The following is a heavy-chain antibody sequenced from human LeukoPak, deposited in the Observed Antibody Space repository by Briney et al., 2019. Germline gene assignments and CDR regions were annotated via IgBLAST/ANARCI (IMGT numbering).Heavy chain of an antibody. CDR3: ASHYYYGAGSYYNRWFDP. D-gene: IGHD3-10*01. J-gene: IGHJ5*02. CDR2: IYYSGSA. V-gene: IGHV4-59*08. Sequence: SETLSLTCTVSGGSISSYYWSWIRQPPGKGLEWIGYIYYSGSAYYNPSLKSRVTISVDTSKNQFSLKLSSVTAADTALYYCASHYYYGAGSYYNRWFDPWGQGTLVTVSS. CDR1: GGSISSYY.